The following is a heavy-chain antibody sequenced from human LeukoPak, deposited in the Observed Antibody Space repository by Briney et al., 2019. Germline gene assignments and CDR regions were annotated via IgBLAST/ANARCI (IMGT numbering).Heavy chain of an antibody. J-gene: IGHJ4*02. CDR3: ARDRGYSGYDLADYYFDY. D-gene: IGHD5-12*01. Sequence: SETLSLTCTVSGGSISSYYWSWIRQPAGKGLEWIGRIYTSGSTNYILSLKSRVTMSVDTSKNQFSLKLSSVTAADTAVYYSARDRGYSGYDLADYYFDYWGQGTLVTVSS. CDR1: GGSISSYY. CDR2: IYTSGST. V-gene: IGHV4-4*07.